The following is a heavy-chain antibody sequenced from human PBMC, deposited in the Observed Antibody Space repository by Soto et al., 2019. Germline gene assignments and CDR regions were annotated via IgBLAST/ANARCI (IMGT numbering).Heavy chain of an antibody. J-gene: IGHJ4*02. D-gene: IGHD3-9*01. CDR1: GYTFTSYA. V-gene: IGHV1-3*01. CDR2: NNAGNGNT. Sequence: AAVKVSCKASGYTFTSYAMHWVRQAPGQRLEWMGWNNAGNGNTKYSQKFPGRVHITRDTSASKAYMEMSSLRSEDKAVYYCARFRILTGYYDYWGQGTLVTVSS. CDR3: ARFRILTGYYDY.